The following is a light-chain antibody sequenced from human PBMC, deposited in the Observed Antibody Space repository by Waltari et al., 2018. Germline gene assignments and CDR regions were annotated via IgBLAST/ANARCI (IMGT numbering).Light chain of an antibody. CDR1: ESINSW. CDR3: QQYRINPWT. V-gene: IGKV1-5*03. Sequence: DIQMTQSPSTLSAFVGDRVTITCRASESINSWLAWYQEKPGKAPKLLIQKASNLESGVPSRFSGSGSGTEYTLTISSLQADDFATYYCQQYRINPWTFGQGTKVEI. J-gene: IGKJ1*01. CDR2: KAS.